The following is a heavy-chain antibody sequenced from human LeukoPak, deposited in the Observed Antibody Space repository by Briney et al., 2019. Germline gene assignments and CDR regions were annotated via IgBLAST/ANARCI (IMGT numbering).Heavy chain of an antibody. V-gene: IGHV1-2*02. CDR3: ARTTINRNYYYYYYYYYMDV. CDR1: GYTFTGYY. Sequence: ASVKVSCKASGYTFTGYYMHWVRQAPGQGLEWMGWINPNSGGTNYAQKFQGRVTMTRDTSISTAYMELSRLRSDDTAVHYCARTTINRNYYYYYYYYYMDVWGKGTTVTVSS. CDR2: INPNSGGT. D-gene: IGHD1-7*01. J-gene: IGHJ6*03.